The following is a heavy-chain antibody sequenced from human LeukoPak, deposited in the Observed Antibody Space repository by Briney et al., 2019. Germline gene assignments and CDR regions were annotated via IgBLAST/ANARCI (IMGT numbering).Heavy chain of an antibody. CDR1: GFTFSRYS. D-gene: IGHD5-12*01. CDR3: AKDRWGDSGSFDY. CDR2: ISSRSTNI. J-gene: IGHJ4*02. Sequence: PGGSLRLSCAGSGFTFSRYSMNWFRQAPGKGLERVSSISSRSTNIFYADSVKGRFTISRDNAKNSLYLQVNSLRAEDTALYYCAKDRWGDSGSFDYWGQGTLVTVST. V-gene: IGHV3-21*04.